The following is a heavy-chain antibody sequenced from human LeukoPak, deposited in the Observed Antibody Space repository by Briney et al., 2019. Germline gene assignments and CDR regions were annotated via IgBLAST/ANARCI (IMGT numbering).Heavy chain of an antibody. J-gene: IGHJ6*02. V-gene: IGHV3-15*01. CDR2: IKRKNDGRTT. CDR1: GFTFNNAW. CDR3: TTDTHCSTIGCRGPNYYYGLDV. Sequence: GGSLRLSCAASGFTFNNAWMRWVRQAPGKGREWVGRIKRKNDGRTTDYAAPVKGRFTISRDDSKNTVYLEMNSLKTEDTAVYYCTTDTHCSTIGCRGPNYYYGLDVWGQGTTVTVSS. D-gene: IGHD2-2*01.